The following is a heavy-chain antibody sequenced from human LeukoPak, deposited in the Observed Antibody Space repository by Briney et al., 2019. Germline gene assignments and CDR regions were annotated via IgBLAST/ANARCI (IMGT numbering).Heavy chain of an antibody. CDR2: IYNVGTT. CDR3: ASHGYYCLDY. J-gene: IGHJ4*02. Sequence: PGGSLRLSCAASGFTISSYGMHWVRQAPGKGLEWVSVIYNVGTTYYADSVKGRFTTSRDNSKNTVYLQMNYLRAEDTAVYYCASHGYYCLDYWGQGTLVTVSS. CDR1: GFTISSYG. V-gene: IGHV3-66*04. D-gene: IGHD2-15*01.